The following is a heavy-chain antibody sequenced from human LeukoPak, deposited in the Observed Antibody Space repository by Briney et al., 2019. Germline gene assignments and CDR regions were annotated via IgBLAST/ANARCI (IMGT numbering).Heavy chain of an antibody. CDR1: GYTFTSYY. V-gene: IGHV1-46*03. CDR2: INPSGGST. CDR3: AGGWYMDY. Sequence: ASVKVSCKASGYTFTSYYMHWVRQAPGQGLEWMGIINPSGGSTSYAQRFQGRVTMTRDTSISTAYMELSRLRSDDTAVYYCAGGWYMDYWGQGTLVTVSS. J-gene: IGHJ4*02. D-gene: IGHD6-19*01.